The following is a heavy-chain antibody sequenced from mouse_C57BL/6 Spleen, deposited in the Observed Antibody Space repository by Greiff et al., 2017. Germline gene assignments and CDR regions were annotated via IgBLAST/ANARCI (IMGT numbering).Heavy chain of an antibody. V-gene: IGHV1-47*01. Sequence: QVQLQQSGAELVKPGASVKMSCKASGYTFTTYPIEWLKQNHGKSLVWIGNFHPYNDDTKYNEKFKGQVTLTVDKSSSTVYLELSRLTSDDSAVYYCARAYGSLPYFDYWGQGTTLTVSS. J-gene: IGHJ2*01. CDR2: FHPYNDDT. D-gene: IGHD1-1*01. CDR1: GYTFTTYP. CDR3: ARAYGSLPYFDY.